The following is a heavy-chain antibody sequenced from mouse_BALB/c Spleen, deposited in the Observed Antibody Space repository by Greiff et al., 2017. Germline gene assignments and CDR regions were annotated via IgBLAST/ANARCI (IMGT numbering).Heavy chain of an antibody. D-gene: IGHD2-14*01. CDR3: ARSGRYDLYAMDY. V-gene: IGHV1-54*03. J-gene: IGHJ4*01. CDR2: INPGSGGT. CDR1: GYAFTNYL. Sequence: QVQLKESGAELVRPGTSVKVSCKASGYAFTNYLIEWVKQRPGQGLEWIGVINPGSGGTNYNEKFKGKATLTADKSSSTAYMQLSSLTSDDSAVYFCARSGRYDLYAMDYWGQGTSVTVSS.